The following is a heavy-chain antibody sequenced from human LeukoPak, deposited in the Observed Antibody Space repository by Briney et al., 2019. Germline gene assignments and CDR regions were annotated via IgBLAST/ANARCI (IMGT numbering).Heavy chain of an antibody. J-gene: IGHJ4*02. Sequence: GGSLRLSCVASEFTFGSYWMSWVRLAPGKGLEWVANIKQDGSEKYYVDSVKGRFTISRDNAKNSLYVQMNSLRAEDTAVYYCARVLYTSGWYYLDYWGQGTLVTVSS. V-gene: IGHV3-7*03. CDR3: ARVLYTSGWYYLDY. CDR1: EFTFGSYW. D-gene: IGHD6-19*01. CDR2: IKQDGSEK.